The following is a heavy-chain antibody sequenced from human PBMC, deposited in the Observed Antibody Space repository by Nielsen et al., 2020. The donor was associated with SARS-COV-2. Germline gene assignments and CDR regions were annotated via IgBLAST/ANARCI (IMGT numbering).Heavy chain of an antibody. Sequence: GESLKISCAASGFTFSNYWMHWVRQAPGNGLVWVARVSMDGRGTNYADSVKGRFTISRDNAENTLHLDMSSLRVGDSAVYYCTRDGHHWDLDNWGQGALVTVSS. V-gene: IGHV3-74*01. D-gene: IGHD7-27*01. CDR2: VSMDGRGT. J-gene: IGHJ4*02. CDR1: GFTFSNYW. CDR3: TRDGHHWDLDN.